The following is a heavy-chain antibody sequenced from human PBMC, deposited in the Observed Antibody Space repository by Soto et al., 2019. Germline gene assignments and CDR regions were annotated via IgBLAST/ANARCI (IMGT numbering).Heavy chain of an antibody. Sequence: SETLSLTCTVSGGSMRNYFWTWIRQLPGKGLEWIGYIHYSGATSFFPSYNPSLRGRVTISEDTSKNQFSLKLLSVTTADTAVYFCAAGEASSRNLAPYYLDFWGQGTLVTVSS. CDR2: IHYSGATSFFP. V-gene: IGHV4-59*01. D-gene: IGHD6-13*01. J-gene: IGHJ4*02. CDR1: GGSMRNYF. CDR3: AAGEASSRNLAPYYLDF.